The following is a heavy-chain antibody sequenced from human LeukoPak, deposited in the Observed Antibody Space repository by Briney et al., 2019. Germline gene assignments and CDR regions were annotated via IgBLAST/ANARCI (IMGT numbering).Heavy chain of an antibody. CDR1: GGSLSSHY. J-gene: IGHJ4*02. CDR3: ARGEWELPEGFDY. Sequence: SETLSLTCTVSGGSLSSHYWSWIRQPPGKGLEWIGYIYYSGSTNYNPSLKSRVTISVDTSKNQFSLKLSSVTAADTAVYYCARGEWELPEGFDYWGQGTLVTVSS. V-gene: IGHV4-59*11. CDR2: IYYSGST. D-gene: IGHD1-26*01.